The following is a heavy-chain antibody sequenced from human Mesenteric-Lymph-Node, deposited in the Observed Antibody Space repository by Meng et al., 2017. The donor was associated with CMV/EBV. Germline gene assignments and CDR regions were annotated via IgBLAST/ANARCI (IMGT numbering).Heavy chain of an antibody. D-gene: IGHD3-10*01. J-gene: IGHJ4*02. CDR1: GFTFSTYA. CDR2: LTGSDDTP. V-gene: IGHV3-23*01. Sequence: SGFTFSTYAMTWVRQAPGKGLEWVSALTGSDDTPYFADSVKGRFTISRDNSNNTLYLQMNSLRAEDTAVYYCAKRPNYYGSGTTDYWGQGTLVTVSS. CDR3: AKRPNYYGSGTTDY.